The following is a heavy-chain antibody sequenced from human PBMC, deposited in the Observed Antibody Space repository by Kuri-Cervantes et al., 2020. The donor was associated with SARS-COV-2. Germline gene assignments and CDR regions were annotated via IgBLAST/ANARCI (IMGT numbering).Heavy chain of an antibody. CDR2: INMGGTSI. Sequence: GESLKISCVVSGFSFSNYWMHWVRQAPGKGLVWLARINMGGTSISYADSVKGRFTISRDNAKNTVYVQMNSLRAEDTAVYYCAKGYPHYYYGSGSYYNEGAEYFQHWGQGTLVTVSS. D-gene: IGHD3-10*01. V-gene: IGHV3-74*01. CDR1: GFSFSNYW. J-gene: IGHJ1*01. CDR3: AKGYPHYYYGSGSYYNEGAEYFQH.